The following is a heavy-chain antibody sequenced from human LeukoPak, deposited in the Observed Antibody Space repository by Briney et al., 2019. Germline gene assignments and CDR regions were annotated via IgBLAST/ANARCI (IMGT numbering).Heavy chain of an antibody. V-gene: IGHV4-59*01. CDR3: ARDSGLFDSSGYYYPFDP. CDR1: GGSISSYY. CDR2: IYYSGST. D-gene: IGHD3-22*01. Sequence: SETLSLTCTVSGGSISSYYWSWIRRPPGKGLEWIGYIYYSGSTNYNPSLKSRVTISVDTSKNQFSLKLSSVTAADTAVYYCARDSGLFDSSGYYYPFDPWGRGTLVTVSS. J-gene: IGHJ5*02.